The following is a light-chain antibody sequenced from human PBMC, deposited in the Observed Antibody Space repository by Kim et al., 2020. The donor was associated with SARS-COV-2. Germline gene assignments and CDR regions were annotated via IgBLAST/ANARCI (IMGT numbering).Light chain of an antibody. CDR3: QQYEIWPPLT. V-gene: IGKV3-15*01. CDR2: GAS. CDR1: QDIRNN. Sequence: EMVMTQSPATLSVSPGERVILSCRASQDIRNNLAWYQQKPGQAPRLLIHGASIRATGIPARFSGSGSETEFTLTISSLQSEDFAVYYCQQYEIWPPLTFGGGTKVDIK. J-gene: IGKJ4*01.